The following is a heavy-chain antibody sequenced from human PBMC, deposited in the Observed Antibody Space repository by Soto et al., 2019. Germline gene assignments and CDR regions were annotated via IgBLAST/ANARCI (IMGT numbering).Heavy chain of an antibody. Sequence: QPGWSLRLSCAASGFTVSSNYMSWVRQAPGKGLEWVSVIYSGGSTYYADSVKGRFTISRDNSKNTLYLQMNSLRAEDTAVYYCATFHSSGWYGDGMDVWGQGTTVTVSS. V-gene: IGHV3-53*01. J-gene: IGHJ6*02. CDR1: GFTVSSNY. D-gene: IGHD6-19*01. CDR2: IYSGGST. CDR3: ATFHSSGWYGDGMDV.